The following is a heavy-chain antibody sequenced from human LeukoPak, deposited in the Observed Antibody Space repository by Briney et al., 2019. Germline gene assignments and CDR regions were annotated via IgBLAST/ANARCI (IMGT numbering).Heavy chain of an antibody. CDR2: IFGSGGSP. D-gene: IGHD5-18*01. CDR1: GFTFGSHA. Sequence: QPGGSLRLSCAASGFTFGSHAMYWVRQAPGKGLEWVAGIFGSGGSPHYADSVKGRFTISRDNSRNTVYLQINSLRAEDTAVYYCGKTTVGYSSGQKPAWPVDYWGQGTLVTVSS. V-gene: IGHV3-23*01. CDR3: GKTTVGYSSGQKPAWPVDY. J-gene: IGHJ4*02.